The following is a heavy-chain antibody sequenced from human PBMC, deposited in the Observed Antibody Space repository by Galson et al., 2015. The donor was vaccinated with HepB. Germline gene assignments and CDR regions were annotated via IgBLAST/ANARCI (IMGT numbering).Heavy chain of an antibody. CDR1: GFTFSSYA. CDR3: ARPLDTAMVSKTDWYFDL. Sequence: SLRLSCAASGFTFSSYAMHWVRQAPGKGLEWVAVISYDGSNKYYADSVKGRFTISRDNSKNTLYLQMNSLRAEDTAVYYCARPLDTAMVSKTDWYFDLWGRGTLVTVSS. CDR2: ISYDGSNK. V-gene: IGHV3-30*04. D-gene: IGHD5-18*01. J-gene: IGHJ2*01.